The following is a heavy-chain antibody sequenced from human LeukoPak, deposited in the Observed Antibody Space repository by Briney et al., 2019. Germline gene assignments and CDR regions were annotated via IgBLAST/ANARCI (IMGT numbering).Heavy chain of an antibody. CDR1: GGSISSYY. CDR2: IYISGST. V-gene: IGHV4-4*07. Sequence: KPSETLSLTCTVSGGSISSYYWSSIRQPAGKGLEWIGRIYISGSTSYNPSLKSRVTMSVDTSRNQFSLKLSSVTAADTAVYYCARDRGTWNDDGFDYWGQGTLVTVSS. J-gene: IGHJ4*02. CDR3: ARDRGTWNDDGFDY. D-gene: IGHD1-1*01.